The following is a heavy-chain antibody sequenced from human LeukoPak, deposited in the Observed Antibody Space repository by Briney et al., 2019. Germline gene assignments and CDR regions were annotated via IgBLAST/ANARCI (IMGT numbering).Heavy chain of an antibody. D-gene: IGHD5-18*01. CDR1: GFTFSTYS. J-gene: IGHJ4*02. Sequence: PGGSLRLSCAASGFTFSTYSMNWGRQAPGKGLEWVLFISTGSSTIYYADSVKGRFTISRDNAKNSLYLQMSSLRDEDTAVYYCARVAEIQLWLRSAFNYWGQGTLATVSS. CDR2: ISTGSSTI. V-gene: IGHV3-48*02. CDR3: ARVAEIQLWLRSAFNY.